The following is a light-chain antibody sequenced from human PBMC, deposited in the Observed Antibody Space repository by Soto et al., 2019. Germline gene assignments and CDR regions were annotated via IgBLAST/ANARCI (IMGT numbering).Light chain of an antibody. CDR3: VLYMGSGIWV. Sequence: QTVVPQEPSFSVSPGGTVTLTCGFSSGSVSTSSYPSWYQQTPGQAPRTLIYYTSTRSSGVPDRFSGSILGNKAALTITGAQADDESDYYCVLYMGSGIWVFGGGTKLTVL. V-gene: IGLV8-61*01. J-gene: IGLJ3*02. CDR1: SGSVSTSSY. CDR2: YTS.